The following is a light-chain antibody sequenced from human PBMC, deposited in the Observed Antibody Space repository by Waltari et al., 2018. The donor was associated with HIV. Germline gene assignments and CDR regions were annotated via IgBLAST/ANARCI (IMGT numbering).Light chain of an antibody. CDR1: QSVLFTSKKKNY. CDR2: WAS. CDR3: QQYFMTPPT. Sequence: DAVMPQSPDALVGSLRARVTINCKSSQSVLFTSKKKNYVAGYHQKPGQPPRLLVYWASTRESGVPARFSGSGSGTNFTLIISSLQAEDAAIYYCQQYFMTPPTFGQGTKVEI. J-gene: IGKJ1*01. V-gene: IGKV4-1*01.